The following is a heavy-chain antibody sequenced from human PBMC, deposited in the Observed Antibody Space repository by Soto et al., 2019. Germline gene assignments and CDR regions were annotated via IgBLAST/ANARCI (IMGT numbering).Heavy chain of an antibody. V-gene: IGHV3-30-3*01. D-gene: IGHD3-10*01. CDR1: GFTFSSYA. CDR2: ISYDGSNK. CDR3: ARGGNLWFGEPFDY. Sequence: QVQLVESGGGVVQPGRSLRLSCAASGFTFSSYAMHWVRQAPGKGLEWVAVISYDGSNKYYADSVKGRFTISRDNSNNTLYLQMNSLRAEDPALYYCARGGNLWFGEPFDYWGQGTLVTVSS. J-gene: IGHJ4*02.